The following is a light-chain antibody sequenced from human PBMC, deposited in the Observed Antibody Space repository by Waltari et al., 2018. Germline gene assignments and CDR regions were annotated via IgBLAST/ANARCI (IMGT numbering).Light chain of an antibody. J-gene: IGKJ1*01. CDR1: QSVSRA. V-gene: IGKV3-20*01. Sequence: EIVLTQSPGTLSLSLGERATLSCRASQSVSRALAWYQQKPGQAPRLLIYGASTRATGIPDRFSGSGSGTDFSLTISRLEPDDFALYYCQHYVRLPATFGQGTTVEI. CDR3: QHYVRLPAT. CDR2: GAS.